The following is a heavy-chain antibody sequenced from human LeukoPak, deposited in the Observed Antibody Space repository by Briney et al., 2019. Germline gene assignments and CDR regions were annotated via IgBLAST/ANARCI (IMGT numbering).Heavy chain of an antibody. CDR3: AKVWWWELFDY. CDR2: ISSSSSYI. Sequence: GGSLRLSCAASGFIFSNAWMSWVRQAPGKGLEWVSSISSSSSYIYYADSVKGRFTISRDNSKNTLYLQMNSLRAEDTAVYYCAKVWWWELFDYWGQGTLVTVSS. V-gene: IGHV3-21*04. J-gene: IGHJ4*02. D-gene: IGHD2-15*01. CDR1: GFIFSNAW.